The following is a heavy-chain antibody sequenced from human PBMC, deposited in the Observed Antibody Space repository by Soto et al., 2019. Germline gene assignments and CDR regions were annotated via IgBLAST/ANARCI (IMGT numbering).Heavy chain of an antibody. J-gene: IGHJ6*02. V-gene: IGHV1-18*01. Sequence: QVQLVQSRGEVKKPGASVKVSCKTSGYSFTTYGISWERQAPGQGLEWMGWISGYNGNTNYAQNLQGRVTMTTDTSTSTAYLELRSLRSDDTAVYYCAREGPAPYYYYGMDVWGQGSTVTVS. CDR1: GYSFTTYG. CDR2: ISGYNGNT. CDR3: AREGPAPYYYYGMDV.